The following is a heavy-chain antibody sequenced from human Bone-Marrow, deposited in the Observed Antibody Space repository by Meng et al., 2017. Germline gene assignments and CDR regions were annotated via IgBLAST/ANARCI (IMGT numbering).Heavy chain of an antibody. CDR2: IDPKSGDT. CDR1: GYNFPDYW. D-gene: IGHD6-13*01. CDR3: ARDEDISAAGKLFGDY. J-gene: IGHJ4*02. Sequence: ALVKVSCKPSGYNFPDYWLHWVRRAPGQGLEWMGRIDPKSGDTNYAQRFQGRVTMTGDTSISTAYMELSGLRSDDTAMYYCARDEDISAAGKLFGDYWGQGTLVTVSS. V-gene: IGHV1-2*06.